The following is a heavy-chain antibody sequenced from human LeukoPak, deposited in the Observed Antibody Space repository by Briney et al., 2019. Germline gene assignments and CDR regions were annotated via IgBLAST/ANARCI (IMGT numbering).Heavy chain of an antibody. Sequence: ASVKVSCKASGGTFSSYAISWVRQAPGQGLEWVGRIIPILGIANYAQKFQGRVTITADKSMSTAYMELSSLRSEDTAVYYCARIPEIVFGSYYFDYWGQGTLVTVSS. CDR1: GGTFSSYA. CDR3: ARIPEIVFGSYYFDY. D-gene: IGHD1-26*01. V-gene: IGHV1-69*04. J-gene: IGHJ4*02. CDR2: IIPILGIA.